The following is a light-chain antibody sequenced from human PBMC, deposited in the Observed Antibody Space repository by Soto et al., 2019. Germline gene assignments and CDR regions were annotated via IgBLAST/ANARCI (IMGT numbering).Light chain of an antibody. CDR1: SSDIGAYNY. Sequence: QSVLTKPPSASGSPGQSVTISCTGTSSDIGAYNYVSWFQQHPGEAPKLIISEVNKRPSGVPDRFSCSKSGNTASLTVSGLQAEDEANYYCTSYGGRDNLMFGGGTKLTVL. CDR3: TSYGGRDNLM. V-gene: IGLV2-8*01. CDR2: EVN. J-gene: IGLJ3*02.